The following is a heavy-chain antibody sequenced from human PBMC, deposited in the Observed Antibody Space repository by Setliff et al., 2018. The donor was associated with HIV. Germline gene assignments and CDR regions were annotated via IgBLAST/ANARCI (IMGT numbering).Heavy chain of an antibody. Sequence: TLSLTCTVSDGSISSHYWTWIRQPPGKGLEWIGYIHYNGRTNYNPSLKSRVTMSVDSSKNQYSLSLSSVTAADTAVYYCARLPDISSWPFDYWAQGTLGTVSS. D-gene: IGHD6-13*01. V-gene: IGHV4-59*11. CDR2: IHYNGRT. CDR3: ARLPDISSWPFDY. CDR1: DGSISSHY. J-gene: IGHJ4*02.